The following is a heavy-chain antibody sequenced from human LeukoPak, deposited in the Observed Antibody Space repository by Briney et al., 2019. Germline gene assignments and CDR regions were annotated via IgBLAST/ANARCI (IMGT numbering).Heavy chain of an antibody. J-gene: IGHJ4*02. CDR1: GGSINNYY. V-gene: IGHV4-59*01. CDR2: IYSSGIT. Sequence: SETLSLTCTVPGGSINNYYWSWIRQSPGKGLEWIGYIYSSGITSYNPSLKSRVTISVDTSKNQFSLNLNFVTAADTAVYYCASGTRYYYDTTGYYYFTLWGRGALVTVSS. CDR3: ASGTRYYYDTTGYYYFTL. D-gene: IGHD3-22*01.